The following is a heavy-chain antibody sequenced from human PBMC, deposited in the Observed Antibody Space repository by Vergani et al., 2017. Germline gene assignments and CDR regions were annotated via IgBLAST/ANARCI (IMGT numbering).Heavy chain of an antibody. CDR2: ISPDGSAT. D-gene: IGHD3-10*01. CDR3: ARSGFDYYGSGSYYNWDY. CDR1: GFSLSRYW. Sequence: EVQLVESGGGLVQPGGSLRLSCAASGFSLSRYWMSWVRQAPAKGLEWVAHISPDGSATSYVDSVKGLFTISRDNTKNSLSLQMSGLRVEDTAVYYCARSGFDYYGSGSYYNWDYWGQGTLVTVSS. V-gene: IGHV3-7*01. J-gene: IGHJ4*02.